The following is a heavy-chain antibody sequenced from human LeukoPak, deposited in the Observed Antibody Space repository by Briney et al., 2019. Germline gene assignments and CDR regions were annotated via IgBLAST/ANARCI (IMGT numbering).Heavy chain of an antibody. V-gene: IGHV4-39*01. CDR3: ATGLPTYWYFDL. J-gene: IGHJ2*01. Sequence: KPSETLSLTCTASGGSISSSSYYWGWIRQPPGKGLEWMGSIYYSGNTYHNPSLKSRVTISVDTSKNQFSLKLSSVTAADTAVYYCATGLPTYWYFDLWGRGTLVTVSS. CDR1: GGSISSSSYY. D-gene: IGHD5/OR15-5a*01. CDR2: IYYSGNT.